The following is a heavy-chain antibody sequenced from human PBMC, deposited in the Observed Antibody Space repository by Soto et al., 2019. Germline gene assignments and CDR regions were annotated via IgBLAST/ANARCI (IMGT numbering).Heavy chain of an antibody. CDR2: LYSGGNT. CDR1: EFTVSTNY. CDR3: ARVQTATTSWYFDL. J-gene: IGHJ2*01. D-gene: IGHD1-1*01. V-gene: IGHV3-66*01. Sequence: EVQLVESGGGLVQPGGSLRLSCAASEFTVSTNYMSWVRQAPGKGLEWVSILYSGGNTYYADSVKGRFTISRDNSKNTLYLQMNSLRAEDTAMDYCARVQTATTSWYFDLWGRGTRVTVSS.